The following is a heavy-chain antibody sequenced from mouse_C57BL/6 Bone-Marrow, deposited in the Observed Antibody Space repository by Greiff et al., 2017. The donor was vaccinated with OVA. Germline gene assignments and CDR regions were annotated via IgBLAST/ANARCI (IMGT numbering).Heavy chain of an antibody. J-gene: IGHJ2*01. CDR3: TTCITTVVATSYYLDY. CDR2: IDPENGDT. V-gene: IGHV14-4*01. Sequence: VQLKQSGAELVRPGASVKLSCTASGFNIKDDYMHWVKQRPEQGLEWIGWIDPENGDTEYASKFQGKATITADTSSNTAYLQLSSLTSEDTAVYYCTTCITTVVATSYYLDYWGQGTTLTVSS. D-gene: IGHD1-1*01. CDR1: GFNIKDDY.